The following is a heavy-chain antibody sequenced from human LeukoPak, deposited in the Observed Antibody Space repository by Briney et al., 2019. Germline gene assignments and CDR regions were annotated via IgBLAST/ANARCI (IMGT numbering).Heavy chain of an antibody. CDR3: TRVEPDAFDI. V-gene: IGHV3-21*01. CDR2: ISGGSIYI. CDR1: GFTFRSYS. J-gene: IGHJ3*02. D-gene: IGHD1-14*01. Sequence: GSLRLSCAASGFTFRSYSINWVRQAPGKGLEWVSSISGGSIYISYADAVKGRFTISRDNAKNSLYLQMDSLRAEDTAVYYCTRVEPDAFDIWGQGTMVTVSS.